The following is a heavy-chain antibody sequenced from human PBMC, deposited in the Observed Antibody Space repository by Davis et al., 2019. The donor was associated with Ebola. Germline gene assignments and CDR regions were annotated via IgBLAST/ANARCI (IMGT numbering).Heavy chain of an antibody. J-gene: IGHJ4*02. CDR3: ARKDCFGDCHLFAE. D-gene: IGHD2-21*01. Sequence: AASVKVSCKASGYTFTSYAISWVRQRPGQGLEWMGWINTDTGGTNFAQKFQGRVTMARDTLTGTVYMELTNLREDDSALYYCARKDCFGDCHLFAEWGQGTLVSVSS. V-gene: IGHV1-18*01. CDR1: GYTFTSYA. CDR2: INTDTGGT.